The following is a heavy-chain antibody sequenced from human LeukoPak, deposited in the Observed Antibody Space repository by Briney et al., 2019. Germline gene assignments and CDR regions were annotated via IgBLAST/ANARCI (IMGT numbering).Heavy chain of an antibody. CDR1: GFTFSSYA. D-gene: IGHD6-19*01. CDR2: ISGSGIST. Sequence: GGSLRLSCAASGFTFSSYAMSWVRQAPGKGLEWVSDISGSGISTYYADSVKGRFTISRDNSKNTLYLQMNSLRAEDTALYYCAKDSGWYYRGAFDIWGQGTMVTVSS. J-gene: IGHJ3*02. V-gene: IGHV3-23*01. CDR3: AKDSGWYYRGAFDI.